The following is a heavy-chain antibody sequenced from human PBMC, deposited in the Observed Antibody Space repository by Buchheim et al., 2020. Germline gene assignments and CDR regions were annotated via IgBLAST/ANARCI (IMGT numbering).Heavy chain of an antibody. CDR3: VKSRSGYYPRNYYFYMHV. CDR1: GFTFRNYG. D-gene: IGHD3-3*01. J-gene: IGHJ6*03. V-gene: IGHV3-30*18. CDR2: ISEDGRNK. Sequence: VQLLESGGGLVQPGGSLRLSCGVSGFTFRNYGMHWARQAPGKGLEWVAVISEDGRNKYYTDSVKGRFTISRDNSKSTVDLQINSVRREDTAVYYCVKSRSGYYPRNYYFYMHVWGKGTT.